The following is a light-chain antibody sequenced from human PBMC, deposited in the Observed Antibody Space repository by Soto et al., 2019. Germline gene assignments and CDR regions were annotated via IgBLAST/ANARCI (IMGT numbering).Light chain of an antibody. CDR1: QTISTF. Sequence: DIQMTQSPSSLSASVGDRVTITCRSSQTISTFLHWFQQKPGKAPNLLIYDASSLQSGVPSRISGSGSETDSTFTISSLQPEDFRTYYYQQTYSTFVSFGGGTKVEMK. CDR3: QQTYSTFVS. J-gene: IGKJ4*01. CDR2: DAS. V-gene: IGKV1-39*01.